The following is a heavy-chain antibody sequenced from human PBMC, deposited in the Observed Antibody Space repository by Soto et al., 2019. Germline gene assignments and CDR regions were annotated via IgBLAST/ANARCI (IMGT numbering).Heavy chain of an antibody. V-gene: IGHV4-31*03. CDR3: ARGVPAAQNWFDP. CDR2: IYYSGST. Sequence: SETLSLTCTVSGGSISSGGYYWSWIRQHPGKGLEWIGYIYYSGSTYYNPSLKSRVTISVDTSKNQFSLKLSSVTAADTAVYYCARGVPAAQNWFDPWGQGTLVTVSS. J-gene: IGHJ5*02. D-gene: IGHD2-2*01. CDR1: GGSISSGGYY.